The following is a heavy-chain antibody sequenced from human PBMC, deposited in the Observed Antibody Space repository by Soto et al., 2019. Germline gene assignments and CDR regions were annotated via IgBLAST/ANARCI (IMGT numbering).Heavy chain of an antibody. CDR1: RFTFSDYY. Sequence: QVQLVESGGGLVKPGGSLRLSCAASRFTFSDYYMSWIRQAPGKGLEWVSYISSSGDTIYYADSVKGRFTISRDNVKNSLYQHMTSLRAEETALYYCATETVPPRFDHWGQGSLVTVSS. D-gene: IGHD1-1*01. CDR2: ISSSGDTI. CDR3: ATETVPPRFDH. V-gene: IGHV3-11*01. J-gene: IGHJ5*02.